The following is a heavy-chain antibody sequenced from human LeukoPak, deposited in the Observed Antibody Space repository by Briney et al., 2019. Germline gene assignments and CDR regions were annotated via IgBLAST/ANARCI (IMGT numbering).Heavy chain of an antibody. D-gene: IGHD1-26*01. CDR1: GFRFSGYW. V-gene: IGHV3-74*01. CDR2: INSDGSTT. J-gene: IGHJ3*02. CDR3: ARYGRYRAFDI. Sequence: GGSLRLSCAASGFRFSGYWMHWVRQAPGKGLVWVSRINSDGSTTNYADSVKGRFTISRDNAKNTLYLQMNSLRAEDTAVYFCARYGRYRAFDIWGQGTMVTVSS.